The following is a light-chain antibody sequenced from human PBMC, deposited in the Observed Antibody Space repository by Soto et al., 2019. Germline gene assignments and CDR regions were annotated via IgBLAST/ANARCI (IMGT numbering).Light chain of an antibody. CDR3: CSYAGNRRV. J-gene: IGLJ3*02. CDR1: YNL. Sequence: QSALTQPASVSGSPGQSITISCTGTYNLVSWYQQHPGKAPKLMIFEVNKRPSGVSDRSSGSKSGNTASLTISALQAEDEADYFCCSYAGNRRVFGGGTKVTVL. CDR2: EVN. V-gene: IGLV2-23*02.